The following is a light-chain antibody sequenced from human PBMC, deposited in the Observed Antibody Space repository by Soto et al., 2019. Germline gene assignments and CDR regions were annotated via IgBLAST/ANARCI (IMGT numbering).Light chain of an antibody. CDR1: QSVDGY. CDR3: QQRSDWPLT. Sequence: EIVLTQSPSTLSLSPGERATLSCRASQSVDGYVAWFQQKPGQAPSLLIYDVSNRAVGVPARFSGSGSGTDYTLTSNSLEPEYFAFYYCQQRSDWPLTFGGGTKVEI. V-gene: IGKV3-11*01. J-gene: IGKJ4*01. CDR2: DVS.